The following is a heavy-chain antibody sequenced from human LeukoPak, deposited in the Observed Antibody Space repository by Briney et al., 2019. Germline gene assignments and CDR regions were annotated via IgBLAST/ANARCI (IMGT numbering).Heavy chain of an antibody. J-gene: IGHJ3*02. Sequence: SETLSLTCTVSGGSISSGSYYWSWIRQPAGKGLEWIGRIYTSGSTNYNPSLKSRVTISVDTSKNQFSLKLSSVTAADTAVYYCARDLYLRFFEWSDAFDIWGQGTMVTVSS. CDR1: GGSISSGSYY. D-gene: IGHD3-3*01. CDR2: IYTSGST. CDR3: ARDLYLRFFEWSDAFDI. V-gene: IGHV4-61*02.